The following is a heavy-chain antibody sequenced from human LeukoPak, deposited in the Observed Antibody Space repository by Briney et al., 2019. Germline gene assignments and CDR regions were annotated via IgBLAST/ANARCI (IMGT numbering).Heavy chain of an antibody. Sequence: GESLKISCKGSGYSFTSYWIGWVRQMPGKGLEWIGIIYPGDSDTRYSPSFQGQVTISADKSISTAYLQWSSLKASDTAMYYCASSFIVVVPAAISPDAFDIWGQGTMVTVSS. J-gene: IGHJ3*02. D-gene: IGHD2-2*02. CDR2: IYPGDSDT. CDR3: ASSFIVVVPAAISPDAFDI. V-gene: IGHV5-51*01. CDR1: GYSFTSYW.